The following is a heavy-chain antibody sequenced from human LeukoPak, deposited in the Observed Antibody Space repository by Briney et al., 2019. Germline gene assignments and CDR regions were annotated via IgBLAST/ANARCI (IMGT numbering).Heavy chain of an antibody. V-gene: IGHV4-38-2*01. CDR1: GYPISNAYY. CDR2: LYHPDTT. CDR3: ARQHDSYYYYYVDL. J-gene: IGHJ6*03. D-gene: IGHD6-13*01. Sequence: PSETLSLTCAVSGYPISNAYYWVWIRQPPGKGLEWIGSLYHPDTTYYNPSLKSRVTMSADTSRNRFSLKLSFVTAADTAVYYCARQHDSYYYYYVDLWGTGTTVTVSS.